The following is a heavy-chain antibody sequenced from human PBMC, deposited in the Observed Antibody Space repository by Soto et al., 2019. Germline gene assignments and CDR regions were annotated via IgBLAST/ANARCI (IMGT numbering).Heavy chain of an antibody. CDR1: GDSISSGAYY. D-gene: IGHD4-17*01. J-gene: IGHJ4*02. V-gene: IGHV4-31*03. CDR2: ISYSGST. CDR3: ARRYGASFDY. Sequence: SETLSLTCTVSGDSISSGAYYWTWIRQHPGKGLEWIGYISYSGSTYFNPSLKSRVTISVDTSKNQFSLKLSSVTAADTAVYYCARRYGASFDYWGQGTLVTVSS.